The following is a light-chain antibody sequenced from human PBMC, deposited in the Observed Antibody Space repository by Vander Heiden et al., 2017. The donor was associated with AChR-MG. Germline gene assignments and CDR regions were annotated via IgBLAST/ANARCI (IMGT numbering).Light chain of an antibody. Sequence: QSALTPPRSVSGSPGQSVTISCTGTSSDVGGYNYVSWYQQHPGKAPKLMIYDVSKRPSGVPDRFSGSRSGNTASLTISGLQAEDETDYYCCSYAGSYVVFGGGTTLTVL. CDR3: CSYAGSYVV. CDR1: SSDVGGYNY. V-gene: IGLV2-11*01. CDR2: DVS. J-gene: IGLJ2*01.